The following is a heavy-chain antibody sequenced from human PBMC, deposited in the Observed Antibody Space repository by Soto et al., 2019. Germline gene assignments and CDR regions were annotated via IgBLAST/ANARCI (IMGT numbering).Heavy chain of an antibody. CDR2: ISGSGGGT. CDR3: AKLYYCGSGRGYFDY. CDR1: GFTFGNYG. J-gene: IGHJ4*02. D-gene: IGHD3-10*01. Sequence: EVQLLESGGGLVQPGGSLRLSCAASGFTFGNYGMSWVRQAPGKGLEWVSVISGSGGGTYYADSVKGRFTISRDNSKSTLYLQMSSLTAEDTAVYYCAKLYYCGSGRGYFDYWGQGTLVTVSS. V-gene: IGHV3-23*01.